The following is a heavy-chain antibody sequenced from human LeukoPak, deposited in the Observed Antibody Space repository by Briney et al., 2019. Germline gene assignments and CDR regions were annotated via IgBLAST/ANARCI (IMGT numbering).Heavy chain of an antibody. CDR1: GGTFSSYA. CDR2: IIPIFGTA. D-gene: IGHD2-2*01. Sequence: SVKVSCKASGGTFSSYAVSWERQAPGQGLEWMGGIIPIFGTANYAQKFQGRVTITADESTSTAYMELSSLRSEDTAVYYCAREYCSSTSCSGGVYYYYYGMDVWGQGTTVTVSS. V-gene: IGHV1-69*13. J-gene: IGHJ6*02. CDR3: AREYCSSTSCSGGVYYYYYGMDV.